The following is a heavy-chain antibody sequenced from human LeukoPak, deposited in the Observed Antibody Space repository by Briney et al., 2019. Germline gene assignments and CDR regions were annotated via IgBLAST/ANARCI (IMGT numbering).Heavy chain of an antibody. CDR1: GGSISSYL. CDR2: IYYSGST. Sequence: SETLSLTCTVSGGSISSYLWNWIRQPPGKGLEWIGSIYYSGSTYYNPSLKSRVTISVDTSKNRFSLKLSSVTAADTAVYYCASTILGATTWDFDYWGQGTLVTVSS. CDR3: ASTILGATTWDFDY. V-gene: IGHV4-39*01. D-gene: IGHD1-26*01. J-gene: IGHJ4*02.